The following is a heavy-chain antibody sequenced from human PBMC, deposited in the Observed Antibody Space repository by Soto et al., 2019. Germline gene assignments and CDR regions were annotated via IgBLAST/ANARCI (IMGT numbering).Heavy chain of an antibody. D-gene: IGHD3-22*01. Sequence: GGSLRRSCAASGFTFSSYAMSWVRQAPGKGLDWVSAISGSGGSTYYADSVKGRFTISRDNSKNTLYLQMNSLRAEDTAVYYCAKVRYYDSSGYYDNYYFDYWGQGTLVTVSS. CDR3: AKVRYYDSSGYYDNYYFDY. CDR1: GFTFSSYA. V-gene: IGHV3-23*01. CDR2: ISGSGGST. J-gene: IGHJ4*02.